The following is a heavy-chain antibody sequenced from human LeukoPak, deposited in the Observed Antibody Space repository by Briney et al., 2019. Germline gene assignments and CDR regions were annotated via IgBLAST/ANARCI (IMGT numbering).Heavy chain of an antibody. J-gene: IGHJ5*02. CDR2: MNPNSGNT. Sequence: ASVKVSCKASGYTFTSYDINWVRQATGQGLEWMGWMNPNSGNTGYAQRFQGRVTITRNTSISTAYMELSSLRSEDTAVYYCARGRVGKNWFDPWGQGTLVTVSS. CDR3: ARGRVGKNWFDP. V-gene: IGHV1-8*03. D-gene: IGHD7-27*01. CDR1: GYTFTSYD.